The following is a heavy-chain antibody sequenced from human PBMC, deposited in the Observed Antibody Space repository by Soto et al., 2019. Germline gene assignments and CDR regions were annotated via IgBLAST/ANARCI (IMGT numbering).Heavy chain of an antibody. CDR1: GFTFSSYW. Sequence: GGSLRLSCAASGFTFSSYWMHWVRQAPGKGLVWVSRINSDGSSTSYADSVKGRFTISRDNAKNTLYLQMNSLRAEDTAVYYCASHTEGRPWNYMDVWGKGTTVTVSS. CDR3: ASHTEGRPWNYMDV. J-gene: IGHJ6*03. CDR2: INSDGSST. D-gene: IGHD5-18*01. V-gene: IGHV3-74*01.